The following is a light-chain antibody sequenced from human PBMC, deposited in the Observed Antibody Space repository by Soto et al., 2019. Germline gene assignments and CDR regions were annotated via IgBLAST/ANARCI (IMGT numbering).Light chain of an antibody. CDR2: ATS. Sequence: DIQLTQSPSSLSASVGDRVTITCRASQAISSYLAWYQQKPWKVPELLIYATSTLHSGAPSRFSGSGSGTDFTLTISSLQPEDVATYYCHKYNHAPTFGGGTKVEIK. V-gene: IGKV1-27*01. CDR3: HKYNHAPT. CDR1: QAISSY. J-gene: IGKJ4*01.